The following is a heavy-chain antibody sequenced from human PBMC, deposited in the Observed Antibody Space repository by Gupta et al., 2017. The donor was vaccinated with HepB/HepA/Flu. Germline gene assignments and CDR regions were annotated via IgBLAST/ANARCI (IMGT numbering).Heavy chain of an antibody. CDR3: ARDSWPATGADGYDL. CDR1: GGSTSSNDYY. CDR2: IQYRGTT. J-gene: IGHJ3*01. Sequence: QVQLQESGPRLVKPSQTLSLTCTVSGGSTSSNDYYWNWIRQHPGKGLEWIGYIQYRGTTYYNPSLKSRVTILLDTSKNHFSLRVNSVTAADTAVYYCARDSWPATGADGYDLWGQGTMVTVSS. D-gene: IGHD2-8*02. V-gene: IGHV4-31*03.